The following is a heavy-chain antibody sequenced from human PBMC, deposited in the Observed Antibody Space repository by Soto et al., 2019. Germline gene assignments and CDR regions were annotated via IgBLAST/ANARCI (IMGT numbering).Heavy chain of an antibody. Sequence: NPSETLSLTCTVSGGSIASGGYYWSWFRQHPGKSLEWIGYINYSGNTYYNPSLKSRVTISVDTSKSQFSLKLSSVTAADTAVYYCASYCSSTSCYFDGAFDIWGQGTMVTVSS. CDR1: GGSIASGGYY. D-gene: IGHD2-2*01. V-gene: IGHV4-31*03. CDR2: INYSGNT. J-gene: IGHJ3*02. CDR3: ASYCSSTSCYFDGAFDI.